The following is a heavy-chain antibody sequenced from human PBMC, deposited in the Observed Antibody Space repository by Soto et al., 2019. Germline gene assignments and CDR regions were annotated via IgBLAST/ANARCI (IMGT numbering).Heavy chain of an antibody. CDR1: GFTFRSYG. D-gene: IGHD4-17*01. Sequence: GGSLRLSCAASGFTFRSYGMHWVRQAPGKGLEWVAVIWYDGSNKYYADSVKGRFTISRDNSKNTLYLQMNSLRAEDTAVYYCARTTVVTEYYFDYWGQGTLVTVSS. J-gene: IGHJ4*02. CDR2: IWYDGSNK. V-gene: IGHV3-33*08. CDR3: ARTTVVTEYYFDY.